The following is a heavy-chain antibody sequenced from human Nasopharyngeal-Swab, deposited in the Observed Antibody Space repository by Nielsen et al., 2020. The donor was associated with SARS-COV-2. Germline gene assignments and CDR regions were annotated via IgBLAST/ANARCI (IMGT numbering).Heavy chain of an antibody. CDR2: INNRGST. CDR3: ARGRYYSSGYLSHFDY. D-gene: IGHD3-22*01. V-gene: IGHV4-34*01. Sequence: WIRQPPGKGLEWIGEINNRGSTNYNPSLKSRVTISVDTSKNQCSLKLSSVTAADTAVYYCARGRYYSSGYLSHFDYWGQGTLVTVSS. J-gene: IGHJ4*02.